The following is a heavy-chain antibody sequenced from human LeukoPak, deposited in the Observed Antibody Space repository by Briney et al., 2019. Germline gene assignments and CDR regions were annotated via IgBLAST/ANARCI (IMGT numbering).Heavy chain of an antibody. CDR3: ARPKVRGGGFDY. CDR1: GGSISSYY. Sequence: SENLSLTCTVSGGSISSYYWSWIRQPPGKGLEWIGYIYYSGSTNYNPSLKSRVTISVDTSKNQFSLKLSSVTAADTAVYYCARPKVRGGGFDYWGQGTLVTVSS. CDR2: IYYSGST. J-gene: IGHJ4*02. D-gene: IGHD3-10*01. V-gene: IGHV4-59*08.